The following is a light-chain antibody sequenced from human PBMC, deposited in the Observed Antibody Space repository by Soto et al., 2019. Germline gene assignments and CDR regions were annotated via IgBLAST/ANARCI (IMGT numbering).Light chain of an antibody. CDR2: GAS. Sequence: EIVLTQSPGTLSLSPGERATLSCRASQSVSSSYLAWYQQKPGQPPRLLIYGASDRATGIPDRFSGSGSGTDFTLTISRQEPEDFAVYYCQQYGTSPTFGQGTKVEIK. CDR1: QSVSSSY. CDR3: QQYGTSPT. J-gene: IGKJ1*01. V-gene: IGKV3-20*01.